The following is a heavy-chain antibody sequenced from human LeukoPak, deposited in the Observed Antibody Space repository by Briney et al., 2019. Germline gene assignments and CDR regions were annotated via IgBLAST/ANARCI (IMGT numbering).Heavy chain of an antibody. J-gene: IGHJ4*02. CDR2: ITSSGDIK. V-gene: IGHV3-48*03. CDR1: GFTFTTYE. D-gene: IGHD5-12*01. CDR3: ARDICGDEDFDY. Sequence: GGSLRLSCATSGFTFTTYEMNWVRQAPGKGLEWVSYITSSGDIKTYADPVKGRFTMSRDDAKNSVYLQMNSLRPEDTAVYYYARDICGDEDFDYWGQGTLVSVSS.